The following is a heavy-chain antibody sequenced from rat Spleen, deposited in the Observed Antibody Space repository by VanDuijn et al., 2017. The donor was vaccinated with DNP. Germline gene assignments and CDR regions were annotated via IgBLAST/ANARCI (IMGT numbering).Heavy chain of an antibody. J-gene: IGHJ1*01. Sequence: EVQLVESGGDLVQPGRSLKLSCVVSGFTVNNFWMAWIRQVPGKGLEWVAAIISSGGSTYYPNSVKGRFTISSDNAKNTLYLQMNSLRSEDKATYYCARAKYSRHYWYFDFWGPGTMVTVSS. V-gene: IGHV5-31*01. CDR1: GFTVNNFW. CDR3: ARAKYSRHYWYFDF. CDR2: IISSGGST. D-gene: IGHD1-2*01.